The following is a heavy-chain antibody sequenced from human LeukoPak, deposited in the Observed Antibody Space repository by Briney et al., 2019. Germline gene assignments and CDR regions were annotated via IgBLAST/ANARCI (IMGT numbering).Heavy chain of an antibody. V-gene: IGHV4-39*07. Sequence: SETLSLTCTVSGGSISSRTYYWGWIRQPPGKGLEWIGSIYYSGSTNYNPSLKSRVTISVDTSKNQFSLKLSSVTAADSAVYYCARGFLRFGYYYGSGSYYKSGFDPWGQGTLVTVSS. CDR3: ARGFLRFGYYYGSGSYYKSGFDP. J-gene: IGHJ5*02. D-gene: IGHD3-10*01. CDR1: GGSISSRTYY. CDR2: IYYSGST.